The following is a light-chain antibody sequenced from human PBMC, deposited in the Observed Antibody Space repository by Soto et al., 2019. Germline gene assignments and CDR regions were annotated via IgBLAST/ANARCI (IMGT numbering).Light chain of an antibody. CDR2: GNS. V-gene: IGLV1-40*01. Sequence: QPVLTQPPSVSGAPGQRATISCTGSSSNIGAGYDVHWYQQLPGTAPKLLIYGNSNRPSGVPDRFSGSKSGTSASLAITGLQAEDEADYYCQSNDNSLSGHVVFGGGTKVTVL. CDR3: QSNDNSLSGHVV. CDR1: SSNIGAGYD. J-gene: IGLJ2*01.